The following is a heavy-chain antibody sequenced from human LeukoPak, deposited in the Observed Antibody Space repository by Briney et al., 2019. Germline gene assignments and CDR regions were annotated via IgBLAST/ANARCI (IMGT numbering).Heavy chain of an antibody. CDR1: GFTFSSYA. Sequence: PGGSLRLSCAASGFTFSSYAMHWVRQAPGKGLEWVAVISYDGSNKYYADSVKGRFTISRDNSKNTLYLQMNSLRAEDTAVYYCARGDYDYVWGSYRSYIYWGQGTLVTVSS. D-gene: IGHD3-16*02. CDR3: ARGDYDYVWGSYRSYIY. J-gene: IGHJ4*02. CDR2: ISYDGSNK. V-gene: IGHV3-30-3*01.